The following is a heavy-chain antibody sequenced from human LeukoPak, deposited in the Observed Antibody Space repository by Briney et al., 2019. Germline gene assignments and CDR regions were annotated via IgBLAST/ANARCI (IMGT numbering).Heavy chain of an antibody. J-gene: IGHJ4*02. CDR3: ARCSPGDSSNFYAVLQY. CDR2: IIPVFGTT. V-gene: IGHV1-69*06. CDR1: GGTFSSYA. Sequence: ASVKVSCKASGGTFSSYAISWVRLTPGQGLEWLGGIIPVFGTTTYAQKFQAKVTMTADKSTNTAYLEISSLTSDDTAVYYCARCSPGDSSNFYAVLQYWGQGTQVTVST. D-gene: IGHD3-22*01.